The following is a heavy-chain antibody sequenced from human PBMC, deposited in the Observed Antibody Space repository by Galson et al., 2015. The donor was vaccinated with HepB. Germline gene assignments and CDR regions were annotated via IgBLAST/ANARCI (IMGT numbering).Heavy chain of an antibody. J-gene: IGHJ5*02. D-gene: IGHD5-18*01. Sequence: TLSLTCTVSGDSISSGVYYWSWIRQHPGRGLEWIGYIYYSGRTFYNPSLESRVTISLDTSKYQLSLKLSSVTAADTAVYYCAREFSRGYSSWGQGTLVTVSS. CDR1: GDSISSGVYY. CDR3: AREFSRGYSS. V-gene: IGHV4-31*03. CDR2: IYYSGRT.